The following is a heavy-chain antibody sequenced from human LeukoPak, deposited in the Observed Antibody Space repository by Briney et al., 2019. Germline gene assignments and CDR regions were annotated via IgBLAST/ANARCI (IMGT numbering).Heavy chain of an antibody. D-gene: IGHD3-10*01. CDR3: ARGGWFGPHFDY. CDR2: ISGSGGST. Sequence: GGSLRLSCAASGFTFSSYGMSWVRQAPGKGLEWVSAISGSGGSTYYADSVKGRFTISRDNSKNTLYLQMNSLRAEDTAVYYCARGGWFGPHFDYWGQGTLVTVSS. V-gene: IGHV3-23*01. J-gene: IGHJ4*02. CDR1: GFTFSSYG.